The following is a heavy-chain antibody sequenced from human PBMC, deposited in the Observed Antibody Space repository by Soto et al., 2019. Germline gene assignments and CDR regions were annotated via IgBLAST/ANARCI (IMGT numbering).Heavy chain of an antibody. Sequence: VLLLESGGSLVQPGGSLRLSCAASGFTFSSYAMSWVRQGPGKGLEWVSAISDSGGTTYYADSVKGRFTISRDNSKSTLYLQMNSLRDEDTAIYYCARSSSSSGPWGQGTLVTVSS. V-gene: IGHV3-23*01. J-gene: IGHJ4*02. CDR2: ISDSGGTT. CDR1: GFTFSSYA. CDR3: ARSSSSSGP. D-gene: IGHD6-6*01.